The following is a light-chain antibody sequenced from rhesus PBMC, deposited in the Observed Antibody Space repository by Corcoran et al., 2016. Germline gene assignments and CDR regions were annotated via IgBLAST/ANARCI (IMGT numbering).Light chain of an antibody. V-gene: IGKV1-32*01. CDR1: QGMSSY. CDR2: YAN. Sequence: DIQMTQSPSSLSASVGDRVTITCRASQGMSSYLNCYQQKPGKAPKLLSDYANRLESEVPSRFSGSGSGTEFPLTISSLQPGDFATYYCQQYNRLPSFGQGSKVEL. J-gene: IGKJ2*01. CDR3: QQYNRLPS.